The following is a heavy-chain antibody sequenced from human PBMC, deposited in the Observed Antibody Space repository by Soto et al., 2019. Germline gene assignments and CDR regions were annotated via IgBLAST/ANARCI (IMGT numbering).Heavy chain of an antibody. D-gene: IGHD5-12*01. Sequence: QVQLQESGPGLVKPSQTLSLTCTVSGGSISSGGYYWSWIRQHPGKGLEWIGYIYYSGSTYYNPYLKRRITLAGHQVYTPFPQKLRSVTAADPAVYYCAREERGGYDPRWFDPWGQGTLVTVSS. CDR3: AREERGGYDPRWFDP. CDR2: IYYSGST. J-gene: IGHJ5*02. V-gene: IGHV4-31*03. CDR1: GGSISSGGYY.